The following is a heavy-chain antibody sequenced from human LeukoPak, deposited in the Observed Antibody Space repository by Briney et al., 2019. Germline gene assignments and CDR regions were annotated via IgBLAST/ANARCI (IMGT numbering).Heavy chain of an antibody. CDR1: GGSISSGGYY. CDR2: IYYSGST. Sequence: SETLSLTCTVSGGSISSGGYYWSWIRQHPGKGLEWIGYIYYSGSTYYNPSLKSRVTISVDTSKNQFSLKQSSVTAADTAVYYCARDRVVRGVIQNWFDPWGQGTLVTVSS. CDR3: ARDRVVRGVIQNWFDP. V-gene: IGHV4-31*03. D-gene: IGHD3-10*01. J-gene: IGHJ5*02.